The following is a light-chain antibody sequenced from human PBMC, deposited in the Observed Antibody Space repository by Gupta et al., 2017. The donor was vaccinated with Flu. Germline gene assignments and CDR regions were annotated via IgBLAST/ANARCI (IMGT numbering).Light chain of an antibody. V-gene: IGKV1D-13*01. CDR3: QQVNNYVLA. CDR2: DAS. CDR1: QDISGA. Sequence: AIQLTQSPSSLSASVGDRVTITCRASQDISGALAWYQHKPGKTPKLLIYDASSLESGVPSRFSDCGSGTDFTLTISSLQPEDFATYYCQQVNNYVLAFGGGTKVDI. J-gene: IGKJ4*01.